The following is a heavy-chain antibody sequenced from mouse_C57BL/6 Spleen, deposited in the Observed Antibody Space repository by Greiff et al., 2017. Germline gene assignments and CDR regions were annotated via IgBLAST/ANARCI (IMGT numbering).Heavy chain of an antibody. D-gene: IGHD1-1*01. J-gene: IGHJ3*01. Sequence: EVKLQESGAELVKPGASVKLSCTASGFNIKDYYMHWVKQRTEQGLEWIGRIDPEDGATKSAPKFQGKATITADTSSNTAYLQLSSLTSEDTAVYYCARSYYYGSSSWFAYWGQGTLGTVSA. V-gene: IGHV14-2*01. CDR3: ARSYYYGSSSWFAY. CDR2: IDPEDGAT. CDR1: GFNIKDYY.